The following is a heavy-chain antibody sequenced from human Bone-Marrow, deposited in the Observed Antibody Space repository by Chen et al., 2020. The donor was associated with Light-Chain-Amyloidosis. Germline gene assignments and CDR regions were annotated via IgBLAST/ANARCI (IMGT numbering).Heavy chain of an antibody. V-gene: IGHV3-74*03. D-gene: IGHD6-19*01. CDR3: ARVGGVTVAGAFDY. CDR2: IKNDGSA. J-gene: IGHJ4*02. CDR1: GCTFSAYW. Sequence: EVHLVESGGGLIQPGGSLRLSCATSGCTFSAYWMHWVRQAPGKGLEWVSRIKNDGSATYADSVKGRFTISRDDAKDTVYLQMNSLRAEDTAVYYCARVGGVTVAGAFDYWGLGTLVTVSS.